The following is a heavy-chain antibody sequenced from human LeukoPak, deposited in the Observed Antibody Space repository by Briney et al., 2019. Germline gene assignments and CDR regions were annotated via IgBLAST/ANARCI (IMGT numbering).Heavy chain of an antibody. CDR3: ARVEVGAYYYFDY. CDR1: GGSISSYY. J-gene: IGHJ4*02. Sequence: SETLSLTCTVSGGSISSYYWSWIRQPPGKGLEWIGYIYYSGSTNYNPSPKSRVTISVDTSKNQFSLKLSSVTAADTAVYYCARVEVGAYYYFDYWGQGTLVTVSS. D-gene: IGHD1-26*01. CDR2: IYYSGST. V-gene: IGHV4-59*01.